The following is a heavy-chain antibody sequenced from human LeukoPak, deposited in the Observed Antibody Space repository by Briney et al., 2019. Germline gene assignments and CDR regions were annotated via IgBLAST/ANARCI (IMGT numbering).Heavy chain of an antibody. V-gene: IGHV4-34*01. CDR1: GGSFSGYY. CDR3: ARGFGSGTPKDY. D-gene: IGHD3-10*01. CDR2: INHSGST. Sequence: PSETPSLTCAVYGGSFSGYYWSWIRQPPGKGLEWIGEINHSGSTNYNPSLKSRVTISVDTSKNQFSLKLSSVTAADTAVYYCARGFGSGTPKDYWGQGTLVTVSS. J-gene: IGHJ4*02.